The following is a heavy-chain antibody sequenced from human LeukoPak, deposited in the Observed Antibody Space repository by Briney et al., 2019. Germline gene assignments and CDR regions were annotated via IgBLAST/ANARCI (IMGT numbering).Heavy chain of an antibody. J-gene: IGHJ4*02. CDR3: ARLRDWNIDY. V-gene: IGHV4-39*01. Sequence: SETLSLTCTVSGGSISSYYWGWIRQPPGKGLEWIGSIYYSGSTYYNPSLKSRVTISVDTSKNQFSLKLSSVTAADTAVYYCARLRDWNIDYWGQGTLVTVSS. CDR2: IYYSGST. D-gene: IGHD1/OR15-1a*01. CDR1: GGSISSYY.